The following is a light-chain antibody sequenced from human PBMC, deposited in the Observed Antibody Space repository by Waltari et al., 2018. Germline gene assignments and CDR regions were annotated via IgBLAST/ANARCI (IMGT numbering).Light chain of an antibody. Sequence: EIVLPQPPATLPLSPGDTATPACRASQTVRTILAWYQQKPGQAPRLLIFDASSRATGSSPKFRGSGSGTDFTLTVNNLEPEDFAVYYCQQRSSWPYTFGQGTRVDFK. J-gene: IGKJ2*01. V-gene: IGKV3-11*01. CDR3: QQRSSWPYT. CDR1: QTVRTI. CDR2: DAS.